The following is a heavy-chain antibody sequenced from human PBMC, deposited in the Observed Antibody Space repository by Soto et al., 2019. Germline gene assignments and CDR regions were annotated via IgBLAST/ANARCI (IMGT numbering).Heavy chain of an antibody. CDR1: GGTFSSYA. V-gene: IGHV1-69*12. J-gene: IGHJ4*02. CDR3: ARESRYGSGGSCYFLPGIDY. D-gene: IGHD2-15*01. Sequence: QVQLVQSGAEVKKPGSSVKVSCKASGGTFSSYAISWVRQAPGQGLEWMGGIIPIFGTANYAQKFQGRVTITADESTSTAYMELSSQRSEDTAVYYCARESRYGSGGSCYFLPGIDYWGQGTLVTVSS. CDR2: IIPIFGTA.